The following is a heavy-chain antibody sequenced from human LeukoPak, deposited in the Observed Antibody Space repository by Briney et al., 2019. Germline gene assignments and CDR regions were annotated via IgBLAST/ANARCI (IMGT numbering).Heavy chain of an antibody. J-gene: IGHJ3*02. CDR1: GYTLTELS. Sequence: ASVKVSCKVSGYTLTELSMHWVRQAPGKGLEWMGGFDPEDGETIYAQKFQGRVTMTEDTSTDTAYMELSSLRSEDTAVYHCATDPDYYDRFDAFDIWGQGTMVTVSS. CDR3: ATDPDYYDRFDAFDI. V-gene: IGHV1-24*01. CDR2: FDPEDGET. D-gene: IGHD3-22*01.